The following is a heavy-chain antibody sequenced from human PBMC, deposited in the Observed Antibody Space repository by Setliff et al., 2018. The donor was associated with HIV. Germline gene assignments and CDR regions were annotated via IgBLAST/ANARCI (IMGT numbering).Heavy chain of an antibody. V-gene: IGHV2-70*04. CDR3: ARQPVSGAGNWFDP. CDR1: GFSLNTTGMR. Sequence: SGPTLVNPTQTLTLTCTFSGFSLNTTGMRVNWIRQPPGKALEWLARIDWDDDKFYTTSLKPRLTISKDASKNQVVLIMTNMDPVDTATYYRARQPVSGAGNWFDPWGQGTLVTVSS. J-gene: IGHJ5*02. D-gene: IGHD3-10*01. CDR2: IDWDDDK.